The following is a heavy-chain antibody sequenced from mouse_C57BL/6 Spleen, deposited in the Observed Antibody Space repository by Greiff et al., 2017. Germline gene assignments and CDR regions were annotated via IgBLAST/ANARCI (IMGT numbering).Heavy chain of an antibody. Sequence: QVQLQQPGAELVKPGASVKLSCKASGYTFTSYWMHWVKQRPGQGLEWIGMIHPNSGSTNYNEKFKSKATLTVDKSSSTAYMQLSSLTSEDSAVYYCARWLDGYYDYFDYWGQGTTLTVSS. CDR2: IHPNSGST. J-gene: IGHJ2*01. CDR1: GYTFTSYW. CDR3: ARWLDGYYDYFDY. V-gene: IGHV1-64*01. D-gene: IGHD2-3*01.